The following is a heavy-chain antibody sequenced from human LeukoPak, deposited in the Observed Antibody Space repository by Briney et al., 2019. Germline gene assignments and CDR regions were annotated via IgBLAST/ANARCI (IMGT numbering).Heavy chain of an antibody. V-gene: IGHV4-59*01. CDR3: ARFAYCGGHCWYYFDY. J-gene: IGHJ4*02. Sequence: SETLSLTCSVSGGSIRSYYWSWIRQPPGKGLEWIGYIYYSGTTNYNPSLKSRVTISVDTSKNQFSLKLSSVTAADTAVYYCARFAYCGGHCWYYFDYWGQGSLVTVSS. CDR1: GGSIRSYY. D-gene: IGHD2-21*02. CDR2: IYYSGTT.